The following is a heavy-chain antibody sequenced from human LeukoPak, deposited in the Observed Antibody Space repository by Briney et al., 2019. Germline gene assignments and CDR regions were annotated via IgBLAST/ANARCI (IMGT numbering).Heavy chain of an antibody. CDR1: GGSISSSSYY. CDR3: ARHGHYYEVRWALHPAYFDY. J-gene: IGHJ4*02. CDR2: IYYSGST. V-gene: IGHV4-39*01. D-gene: IGHD1-26*01. Sequence: SETLSLTCTVSGGSISSSSYYWGWSRQPPGKGLEWIGSIYYSGSTYYNPSLKSRVTISVDTSKNQFSLKLSSVTAADTAVYYCARHGHYYEVRWALHPAYFDYWGQGTLITVSS.